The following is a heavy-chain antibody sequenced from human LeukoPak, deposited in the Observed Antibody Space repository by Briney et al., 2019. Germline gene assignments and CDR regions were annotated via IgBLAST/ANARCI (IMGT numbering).Heavy chain of an antibody. CDR1: GGSISRRTNW. V-gene: IGHV4-4*02. CDR3: ARGLSLSGYLDAFDI. D-gene: IGHD3-22*01. CDR2: IYHSGGT. Sequence: PSETLSLTCAVSGGSISRRTNWWSWVRQPPGKGLEWIGEIYHSGGTNYNPSLKSRITISVDKSQNQFSLKVDSLTAADTAVYFCARGLSLSGYLDAFDIWGQGTMVTVSS. J-gene: IGHJ3*02.